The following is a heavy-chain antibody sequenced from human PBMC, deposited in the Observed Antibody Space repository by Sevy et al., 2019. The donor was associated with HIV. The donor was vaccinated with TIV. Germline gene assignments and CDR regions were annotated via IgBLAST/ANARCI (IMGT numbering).Heavy chain of an antibody. J-gene: IGHJ5*02. CDR2: IYYSGST. Sequence: SETLSLTCTVSGGSISSYYWSWIRQPPGKGLEWIGYIYYSGSTNYNPSLKSRVTISVDTSKNQFSLKLSSVTAADTAVYYCARVVASMASGSPGWLDPWGQGTLVTVSS. CDR1: GGSISSYY. CDR3: ARVVASMASGSPGWLDP. V-gene: IGHV4-59*01. D-gene: IGHD5-12*01.